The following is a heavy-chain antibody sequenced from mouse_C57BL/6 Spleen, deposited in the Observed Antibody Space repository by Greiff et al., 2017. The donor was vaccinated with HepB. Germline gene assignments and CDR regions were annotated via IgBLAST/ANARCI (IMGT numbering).Heavy chain of an antibody. Sequence: QVQLQQSGAELVRPGTSVKVSCKASGYAFTNYLIEWVKQRPGQGLEWIGVINPGSGGTNYNEKFKGKATLTADKSSSTAYMQLSSLTSEDSAVYFCARSLPYGYYFDYWGQGTTLTVSS. D-gene: IGHD2-2*01. CDR3: ARSLPYGYYFDY. CDR2: INPGSGGT. V-gene: IGHV1-54*01. CDR1: GYAFTNYL. J-gene: IGHJ2*01.